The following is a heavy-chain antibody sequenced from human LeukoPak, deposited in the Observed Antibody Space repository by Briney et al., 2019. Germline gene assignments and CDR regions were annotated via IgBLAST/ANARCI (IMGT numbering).Heavy chain of an antibody. J-gene: IGHJ4*02. CDR2: ISSRGTTI. Sequence: GGSLRLSCAASGFTVSSNYMSWVRQAPGKGLEWVSYISSRGTTIYYADSVKGRFTISRDNAKNSLYLQMNRLRAEDTAVYYCARVTDWYIDYWGQGTLVTVSS. D-gene: IGHD2-21*01. CDR1: GFTVSSNY. V-gene: IGHV3-11*04. CDR3: ARVTDWYIDY.